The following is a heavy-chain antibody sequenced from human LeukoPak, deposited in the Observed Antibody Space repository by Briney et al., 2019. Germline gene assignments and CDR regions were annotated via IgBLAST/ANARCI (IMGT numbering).Heavy chain of an antibody. CDR2: ISGSGGST. J-gene: IGHJ4*02. V-gene: IGHV3-23*01. Sequence: GGSLRLSCAASGFTFDDYAMHWVRQAPGKGLEWVSGISGSGGSTYYADSVKGRFTISRDNSKNTLYLQMNSLRAEDTAVYYCARESTYYYDSSGYSPYYFDYWGQGTLVTVSS. D-gene: IGHD3-22*01. CDR3: ARESTYYYDSSGYSPYYFDY. CDR1: GFTFDDYA.